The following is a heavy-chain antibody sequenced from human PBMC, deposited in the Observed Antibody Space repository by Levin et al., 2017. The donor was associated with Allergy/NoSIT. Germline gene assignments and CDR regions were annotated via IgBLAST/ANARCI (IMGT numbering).Heavy chain of an antibody. CDR1: GFTFSSYW. V-gene: IGHV3-74*01. J-gene: IGHJ4*02. CDR2: INSDGSST. D-gene: IGHD3-9*01. Sequence: GGSLRLSCAASGFTFSSYWMHWVRQAPGKGLVWVSRINSDGSSTSYADSVKGRFTISRDNAKNTLYLQMNSLRAEDTAVYYCARAAHYDILTGYYDWNYYFDYWGQGTLVTVSS. CDR3: ARAAHYDILTGYYDWNYYFDY.